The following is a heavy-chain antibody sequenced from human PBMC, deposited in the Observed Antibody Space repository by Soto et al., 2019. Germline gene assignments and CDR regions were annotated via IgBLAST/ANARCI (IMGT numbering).Heavy chain of an antibody. CDR1: GYTFTGYY. CDR3: ATGPVYFDY. J-gene: IGHJ4*02. CDR2: INPNSGGT. V-gene: IGHV1-2*04. Sequence: ASVKVSCKASGYTFTGYYMHWVRQAPGQGLEWMGWINPNSGGTNYAQKFQGWVTMTRXXXXXXAXMQLXXXXSDDTAVYYCATGPVYFDYWGQGTLVTVSS.